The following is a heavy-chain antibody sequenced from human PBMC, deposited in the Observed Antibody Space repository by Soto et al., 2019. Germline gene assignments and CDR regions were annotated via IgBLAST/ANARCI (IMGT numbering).Heavy chain of an antibody. J-gene: IGHJ6*02. Sequence: QVQLVHSGAEVKKPGSSVKVSCKASGGTFSSYAISWVRQAPGQGLEWMGGIIPIFGTANYAQKFQGRVKLTEGKSTSTAYTEMSSLRPEDTAVYYCARHPEGIAAGMGYYSYYGMDVWGQGTTVTVSS. CDR1: GGTFSSYA. CDR3: ARHPEGIAAGMGYYSYYGMDV. D-gene: IGHD6-13*01. V-gene: IGHV1-69*06. CDR2: IIPIFGTA.